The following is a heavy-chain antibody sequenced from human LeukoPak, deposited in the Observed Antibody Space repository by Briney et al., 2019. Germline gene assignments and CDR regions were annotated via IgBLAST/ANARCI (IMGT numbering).Heavy chain of an antibody. CDR2: ISYDGSNK. D-gene: IGHD3-22*01. CDR1: GFTFSSYA. CDR3: ARSYDSSGYYGGVFDY. V-gene: IGHV3-30*04. J-gene: IGHJ4*02. Sequence: GRSLRLSCAASGFTFSSYAMHWVRQAPGKGLEWVAVISYDGSNKYYADSVKGRFTISRDNSKNTLYLQMNSLRADDTAVYYCARSYDSSGYYGGVFDYWGQGTLVTVSS.